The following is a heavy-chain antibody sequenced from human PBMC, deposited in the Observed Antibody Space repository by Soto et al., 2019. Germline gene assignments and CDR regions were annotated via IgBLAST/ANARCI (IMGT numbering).Heavy chain of an antibody. CDR2: INRDGSRT. CDR3: ARGVNGYYYVDY. CDR1: GFISSSYW. V-gene: IGHV3-74*01. Sequence: EVQLVESGGNVLQPGGSLRLSCAASGFISSSYWMHWVRQAPGKGLVWVSRINRDGSRTDYADSVKGRFAVSRDNAQNTVLLQMTSLRADDTAVSYCARGVNGYYYVDYWGQGTLVTVSS. J-gene: IGHJ4*02. D-gene: IGHD2-8*01.